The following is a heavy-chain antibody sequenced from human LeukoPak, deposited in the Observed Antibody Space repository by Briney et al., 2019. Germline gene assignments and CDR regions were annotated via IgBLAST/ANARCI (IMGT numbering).Heavy chain of an antibody. V-gene: IGHV3-30*18. J-gene: IGHJ4*02. D-gene: IGHD4/OR15-4a*01. Sequence: GGSLRLSCAASGFTFSSYGMHWVRQAPGKGLEWVAVISSDGTNKYYADSVKGRFTISRDNSKNTLYLQMSTLRAEDTAVYYCAKARLGYCNGAYCPVDYWGQGTLVTVSP. CDR3: AKARLGYCNGAYCPVDY. CDR2: ISSDGTNK. CDR1: GFTFSSYG.